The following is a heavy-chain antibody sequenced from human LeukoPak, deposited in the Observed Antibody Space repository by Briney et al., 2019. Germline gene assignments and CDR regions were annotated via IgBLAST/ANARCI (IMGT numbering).Heavy chain of an antibody. CDR1: GFTFSTYG. CDR3: AKAQLPRHELGNFYFDY. D-gene: IGHD7-27*01. J-gene: IGHJ4*02. V-gene: IGHV3-30*18. Sequence: GGSLRLSCAASGFTFSTYGMHWVGQGPGKGLEGVAVVSFDSNNLYYEDSVKGRFTISRDNSMNTLDLKMNSLRGEDTAVYYCAKAQLPRHELGNFYFDYWGQGTLVTVSS. CDR2: VSFDSNNL.